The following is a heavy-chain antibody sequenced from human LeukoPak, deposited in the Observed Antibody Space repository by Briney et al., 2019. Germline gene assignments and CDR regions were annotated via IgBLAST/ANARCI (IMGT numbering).Heavy chain of an antibody. D-gene: IGHD6-13*01. CDR1: GFSFNTYG. J-gene: IGHJ5*02. CDR3: ARESSSSFPS. V-gene: IGHV3-23*01. Sequence: GGSLRLSCAASGFSFNTYGMTWVRQAPGKGMEWVSTIGGSGGSTYYADSVKGRFTVSRDDSKNTLYLQMNSLRAEDTAVYYCARESSSSFPSWGQGTLVTVSS. CDR2: IGGSGGST.